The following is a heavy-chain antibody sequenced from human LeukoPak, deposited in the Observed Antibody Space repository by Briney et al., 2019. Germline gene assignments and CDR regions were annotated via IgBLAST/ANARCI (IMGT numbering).Heavy chain of an antibody. CDR1: GFTFSSYA. CDR3: AKEEKLLWFGGNWFDP. V-gene: IGHV3-23*01. CDR2: IGGSGGST. J-gene: IGHJ5*02. D-gene: IGHD3-10*01. Sequence: GGSLRLSCAASGFTFSSYAMSWVRQAPGKGLEWVSAIGGSGGSTYYADSVKGRFTISRDNSKNTLYLQMNSLRAEDTAVYYCAKEEKLLWFGGNWFDPWGQGTLVTVSS.